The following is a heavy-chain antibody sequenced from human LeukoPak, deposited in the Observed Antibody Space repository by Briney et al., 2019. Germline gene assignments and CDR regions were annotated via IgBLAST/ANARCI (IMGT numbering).Heavy chain of an antibody. D-gene: IGHD3-22*01. CDR3: AREYYGSSGYYNDY. V-gene: IGHV4-59*01. J-gene: IGHJ4*02. CDR1: GGSISSYY. Sequence: SETLSLTCTVSGGSISSYYWSWIRQPPGKGLEWIGYIYYSGSTNYNPSLKSRVTISVDTSKNQFSLKLSSVTAADTAVYYCAREYYGSSGYYNDYWGQGALVTVSS. CDR2: IYYSGST.